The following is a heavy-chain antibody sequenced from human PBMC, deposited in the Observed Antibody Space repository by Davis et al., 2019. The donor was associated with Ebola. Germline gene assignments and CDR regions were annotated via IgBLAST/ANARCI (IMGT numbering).Heavy chain of an antibody. D-gene: IGHD2/OR15-2a*01. J-gene: IGHJ6*02. CDR2: ISSSSSYI. CDR3: AKGGARYFYHYYGMDV. Sequence: GESLKISCAASGFPFSRYGMCWVRQAPGKGLEWVSSISSSSSYIYYADSVKGRFTISRDNSKNTLYLQMNSLRADDTALYYCAKGGARYFYHYYGMDVWGQGTTVTVSS. CDR1: GFPFSRYG. V-gene: IGHV3-21*04.